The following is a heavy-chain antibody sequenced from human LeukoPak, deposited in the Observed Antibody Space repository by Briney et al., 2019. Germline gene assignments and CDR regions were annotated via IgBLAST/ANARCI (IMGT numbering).Heavy chain of an antibody. CDR3: AGGYSYHDY. CDR1: GITVSSSY. Sequence: GGSLRLSCAASGITVSSSYLNWVRQAPGKGLEWVSVIYGGGSTQYADSVKGRFTISRDNSKNTLYLQMKSLRAEDRAVYYCAGGYSYHDYWGQGTLVTVSS. J-gene: IGHJ4*02. CDR2: IYGGGST. V-gene: IGHV3-66*01. D-gene: IGHD5-18*01.